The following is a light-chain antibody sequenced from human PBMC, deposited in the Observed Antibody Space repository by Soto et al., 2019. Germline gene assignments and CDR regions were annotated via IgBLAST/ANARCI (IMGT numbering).Light chain of an antibody. J-gene: IGKJ2*01. Sequence: EMVMTQSQATLSVSPGESATLSCRASQTVSSNLAWYQQKPGQAPRLLIYGASTRATGIPARFSGCGSGTEFTLTISSLQSEDFAVYYCQQYNNWPHTFGLGTKLEIK. CDR1: QTVSSN. CDR2: GAS. V-gene: IGKV3-15*01. CDR3: QQYNNWPHT.